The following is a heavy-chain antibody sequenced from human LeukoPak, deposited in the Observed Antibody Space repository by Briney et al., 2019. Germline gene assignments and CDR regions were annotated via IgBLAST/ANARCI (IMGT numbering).Heavy chain of an antibody. V-gene: IGHV1-24*01. D-gene: IGHD5-12*01. Sequence: ASVKVSCKVSGYTLTGLSMHWVRQAPGKGLEWMGGFDPEDGETIYAQKFQGRVTMAEDTSTDTAYMELSSLRSEDTAVYYCATDSGHDPSGGYYYYGMDVWGQGTTVTVSS. CDR3: ATDSGHDPSGGYYYYGMDV. J-gene: IGHJ6*02. CDR1: GYTLTGLS. CDR2: FDPEDGET.